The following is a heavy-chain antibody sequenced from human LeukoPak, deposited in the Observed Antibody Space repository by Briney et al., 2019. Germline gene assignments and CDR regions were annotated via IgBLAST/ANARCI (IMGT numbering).Heavy chain of an antibody. CDR3: ARDLRRAAAGIFDY. CDR2: IYYSGST. CDR1: GGSISSYY. Sequence: PSETLSLTCTVSGGSISSYYWSWIRQPPGKGLEWIGYIYYSGSTNYNPSLKSRVTISVDTSKNQFSLKLSSATAADTAVYYCARDLRRAAAGIFDYWGQGTLVTVSS. D-gene: IGHD6-13*01. V-gene: IGHV4-59*01. J-gene: IGHJ4*02.